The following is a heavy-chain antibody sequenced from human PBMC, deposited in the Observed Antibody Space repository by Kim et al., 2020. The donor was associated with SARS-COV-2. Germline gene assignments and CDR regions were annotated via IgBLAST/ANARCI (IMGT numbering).Heavy chain of an antibody. V-gene: IGHV3-64D*06. J-gene: IGHJ6*02. Sequence: ADSVKGRFTSSRNNSQNTMSLQMSSLRSDDTAIYYCVKGLDSWSGRMDVWGQGTTVIVS. D-gene: IGHD3-3*01. CDR3: VKGLDSWSGRMDV.